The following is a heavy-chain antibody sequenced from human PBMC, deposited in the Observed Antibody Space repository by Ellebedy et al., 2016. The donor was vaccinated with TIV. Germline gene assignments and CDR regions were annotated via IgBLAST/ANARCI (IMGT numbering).Heavy chain of an antibody. CDR3: AIGAYTYGRALLDP. CDR2: ISDQGNQI. CDR1: GFDFSSYW. J-gene: IGHJ5*02. D-gene: IGHD5-18*01. V-gene: IGHV3-74*01. Sequence: PGGSLRLSCAASGFDFSSYWIPRIPQLPGTGWVWVARISDQGNQINYAYSVKGRFTISRDNGKSTLFLQMSSLRAEDTAVYYCAIGAYTYGRALLDPWGQGTSVTVSS.